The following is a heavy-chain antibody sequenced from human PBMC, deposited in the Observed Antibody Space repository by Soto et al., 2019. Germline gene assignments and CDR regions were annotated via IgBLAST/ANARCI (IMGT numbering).Heavy chain of an antibody. D-gene: IGHD3-10*01. Sequence: PSETLSLTCTVSGGSITNYLWSWIRQSPGKGLEWIGYIYYSGTTNYNPSLMSRVTISVDTSKNHFSLKLTSVTAADTAVYYCARVYGSRSLTNWFDPWGRGTLVTVSS. CDR3: ARVYGSRSLTNWFDP. CDR1: GGSITNYL. CDR2: IYYSGTT. J-gene: IGHJ5*02. V-gene: IGHV4-59*01.